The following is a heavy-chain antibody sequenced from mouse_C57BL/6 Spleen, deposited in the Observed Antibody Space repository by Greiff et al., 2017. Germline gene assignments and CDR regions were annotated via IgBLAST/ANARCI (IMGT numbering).Heavy chain of an antibody. V-gene: IGHV2-6-1*01. D-gene: IGHD1-1*01. CDR2: IWSDGST. CDR1: GFSLTSYG. CDR3: ARHYYGSSYAMDY. J-gene: IGHJ4*01. Sequence: VMLVESGPGLVAPSQSLSITCTVSGFSLTSYGVHWVSQPPGKGLEWLVVIWSDGSTTYNSALKSRLSISKDNSKSQVFLKMNSLQTDDTAMYYCARHYYGSSYAMDYWGQGTSVTVSS.